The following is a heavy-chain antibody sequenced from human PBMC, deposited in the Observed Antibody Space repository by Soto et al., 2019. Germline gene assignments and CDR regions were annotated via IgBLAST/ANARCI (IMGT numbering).Heavy chain of an antibody. V-gene: IGHV3-30-3*01. CDR1: GFSFSSYA. Sequence: QVQLVESGGGVVQPGRSLRLSCAASGFSFSSYAMHWVRQAPGKGPEWVAVISNEGSNEHYADSLKGRFSISRDNSKNTLYLQMSSLRPEDTAVYYCAREYSLAVLAPGYWGQGTLVTVSS. CDR3: AREYSLAVLAPGY. D-gene: IGHD5-18*01. CDR2: ISNEGSNE. J-gene: IGHJ4*02.